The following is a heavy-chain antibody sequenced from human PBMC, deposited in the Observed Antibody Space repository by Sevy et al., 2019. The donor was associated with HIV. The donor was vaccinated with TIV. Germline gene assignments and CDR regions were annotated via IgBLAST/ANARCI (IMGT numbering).Heavy chain of an antibody. Sequence: GGSLRLSCAASGFTFSSYWMSWVRQAPGKGLEWVANIKQDGSEKHYVDSVKGRFTISRDNAKNSLYLQMNSLRAEDTAVYYCARVTGSGYSYGGDYFDYWGQGTLVTVSS. J-gene: IGHJ4*02. V-gene: IGHV3-7*01. D-gene: IGHD5-18*01. CDR3: ARVTGSGYSYGGDYFDY. CDR1: GFTFSSYW. CDR2: IKQDGSEK.